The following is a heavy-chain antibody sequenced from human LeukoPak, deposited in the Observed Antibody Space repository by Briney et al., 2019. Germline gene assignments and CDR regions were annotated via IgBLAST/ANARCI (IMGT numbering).Heavy chain of an antibody. Sequence: SETLSLTCTVSGGSISSYYWSWIRQPPGKGLEWIGYIYYSGSTNYNPSLKSRVTISVDTSKNQFSLKLSSVTAADTAVYYCARVRGSSSWYGVDYWGQGTLVTVSS. CDR3: ARVRGSSSWYGVDY. CDR2: IYYSGST. J-gene: IGHJ4*02. V-gene: IGHV4-59*01. CDR1: GGSISSYY. D-gene: IGHD6-13*01.